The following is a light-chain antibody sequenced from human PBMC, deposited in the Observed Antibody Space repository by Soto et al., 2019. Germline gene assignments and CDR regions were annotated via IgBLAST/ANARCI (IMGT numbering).Light chain of an antibody. Sequence: QSALTQPASVSGSPGQSITISCTGTSSDIGTYQYVSWYQQHPGKAPKLIVYEVSNRPSGVSRRFSGSKSGNTASLTISGLQPEDEADYYCTAYTSTNTDVFGPGTKVTVL. CDR1: SSDIGTYQY. V-gene: IGLV2-14*01. CDR3: TAYTSTNTDV. J-gene: IGLJ1*01. CDR2: EVS.